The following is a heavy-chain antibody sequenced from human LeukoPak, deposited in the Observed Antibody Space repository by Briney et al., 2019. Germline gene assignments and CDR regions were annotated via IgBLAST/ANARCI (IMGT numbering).Heavy chain of an antibody. CDR3: ARGYGTPHSGYSFQK. CDR2: IYYSGST. Sequence: SETLSLTCTVSDGSITNYDWSWIRQPPGKGLEWIGYIYYSGSTNYNPSLKSRVTISVDTSKNQFSLKLSSVTAADTAVYYCARGYGTPHSGYSFQKWGQGTLVTVSS. V-gene: IGHV4-59*01. D-gene: IGHD5-18*01. CDR1: DGSITNYD. J-gene: IGHJ4*02.